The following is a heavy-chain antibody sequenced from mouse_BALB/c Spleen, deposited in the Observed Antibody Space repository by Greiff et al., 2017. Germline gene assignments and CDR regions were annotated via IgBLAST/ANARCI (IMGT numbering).Heavy chain of an antibody. CDR1: GFTFSSYG. D-gene: IGHD2-4*01. CDR2: ISSGGSYT. V-gene: IGHV5-6*02. Sequence: EVMLVESGGDLVKPGGSLKLSCAASGFTFSSYGMSWVRQTPDKRLEWVATISSGGSYTYYPDSVKGRFTISRDNAKNTLYLQMSSLKSEDTAMYYCARRGIYYDYERGAMDYWGQGTSVTVSS. J-gene: IGHJ4*01. CDR3: ARRGIYYDYERGAMDY.